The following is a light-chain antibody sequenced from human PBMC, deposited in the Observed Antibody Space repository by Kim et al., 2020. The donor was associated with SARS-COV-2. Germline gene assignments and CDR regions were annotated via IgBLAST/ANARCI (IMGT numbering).Light chain of an antibody. CDR1: QSVRSGY. V-gene: IGKV3-20*01. CDR2: DAS. J-gene: IGKJ5*01. Sequence: PRERPPLSPRTSQSVRSGYLASDQQKPGQDPRLLIYDASSRATGIPDRFSGSGYGTDFTLTIGRLEPEDFAVYSCQQYTGSQITFGQGTRLEIK. CDR3: QQYTGSQIT.